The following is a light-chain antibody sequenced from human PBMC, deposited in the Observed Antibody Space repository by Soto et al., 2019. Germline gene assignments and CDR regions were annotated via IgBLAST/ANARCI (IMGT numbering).Light chain of an antibody. J-gene: IGKJ3*01. CDR3: QQYGSSPPFT. CDR1: QSVSSY. V-gene: IGKV3-20*01. CDR2: GAS. Sequence: EIVLTQSPATLSLSPGERATLPCRTSQSVSSYLACYQQKPGQAPRLLIYGASSRASGIPDRFSGSGSGTDFTLTISRLEPEDFAVYYCQQYGSSPPFTFGPGTKVDIK.